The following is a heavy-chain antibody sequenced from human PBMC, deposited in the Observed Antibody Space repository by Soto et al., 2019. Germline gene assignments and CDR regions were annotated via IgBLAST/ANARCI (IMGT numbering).Heavy chain of an antibody. CDR3: ASMGYSSTPGNYYYYYYVMDV. Sequence: EVQLVESGGGLIQPGGSLRLSCAASGFTVSSNYMSWVRQAPGKGLEWVSVIYSGGSTYYADSVKGRFTISRDNSKNTLYLQMNSLRAEDTAVYYCASMGYSSTPGNYYYYYYVMDVWGQGTTVTVSS. CDR2: IYSGGST. CDR1: GFTVSSNY. V-gene: IGHV3-53*01. D-gene: IGHD6-13*01. J-gene: IGHJ6*02.